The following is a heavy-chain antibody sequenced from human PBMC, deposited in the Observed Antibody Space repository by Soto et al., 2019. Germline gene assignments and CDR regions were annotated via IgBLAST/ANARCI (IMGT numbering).Heavy chain of an antibody. CDR1: GGTFSSYA. V-gene: IGHV1-69*12. CDR3: ASPPSVATTVNYYYGMDV. CDR2: IIPIFGTA. Sequence: QVQLVQSGAEVKKPGSPVKVSCKASGGTFSSYAISWVRQAPGQGLEWMGGIIPIFGTANYAQKFQGRVTITADESTSAAYMELSSLRSEDTAVYYCASPPSVATTVNYYYGMDVWGQGTTVTVSS. D-gene: IGHD5-12*01. J-gene: IGHJ6*02.